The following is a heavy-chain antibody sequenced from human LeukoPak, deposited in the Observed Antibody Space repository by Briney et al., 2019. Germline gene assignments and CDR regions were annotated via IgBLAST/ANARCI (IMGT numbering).Heavy chain of an antibody. Sequence: GGSLRLSCAVSGFNFRDHWMDWVRQAPGKGLQWVGHIKNDGSETYYLDSLKGRFSISRDNTNNALYLQMNSLRVEDTAVYYCVKNDGWFHLAQWGQGTLVTVSS. CDR2: IKNDGSET. CDR3: VKNDGWFHLAQ. V-gene: IGHV3-7*03. J-gene: IGHJ4*02. CDR1: GFNFRDHW. D-gene: IGHD6-19*01.